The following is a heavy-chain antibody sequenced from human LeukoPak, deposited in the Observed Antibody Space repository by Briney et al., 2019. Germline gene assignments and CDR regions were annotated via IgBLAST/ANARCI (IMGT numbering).Heavy chain of an antibody. J-gene: IGHJ4*02. CDR3: ARGTRATGSD. CDR1: GGSFSGYY. CDR2: INHSGST. D-gene: IGHD1-26*01. Sequence: SETLSLTCAVYGGSFSGYYWSWIRQPPGKGLEWIGEINHSGSTNYNPSLKSRVTISVDTSKNQFSLKLSSVTAADTAVYYCARGTRATGSDWGQGTLVTVSS. V-gene: IGHV4-34*01.